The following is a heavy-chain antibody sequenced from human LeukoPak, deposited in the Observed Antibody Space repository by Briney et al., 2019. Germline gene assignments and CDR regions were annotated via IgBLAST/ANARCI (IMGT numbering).Heavy chain of an antibody. CDR1: GGSISSYY. V-gene: IGHV4-4*07. CDR2: IYTSGST. D-gene: IGHD1-1*01. CDR3: ARELTTIESSYTNEDAFDI. Sequence: SETLSLTCTVSGGSISSYYWSWIRQPAGKGLEWIGRIYTSGSTNYNPSLKSRVTMSVDTSKNQFSLKLSSVTAADTAVYYCARELTTIESSYTNEDAFDIWGQGTMVTVSS. J-gene: IGHJ3*02.